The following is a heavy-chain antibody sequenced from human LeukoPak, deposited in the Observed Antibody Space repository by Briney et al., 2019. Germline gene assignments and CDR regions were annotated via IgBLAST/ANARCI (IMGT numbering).Heavy chain of an antibody. J-gene: IGHJ4*02. Sequence: ASVKVSCKASGYTFNTYGITWVRQAPGQGLEWLGWISAYNGKRDYAQNIQGRVTMTTDTSTGTAYMELRSLTSDDTAVYYCARDFGMVRVFDFWGQGTLVTVSS. CDR1: GYTFNTYG. CDR2: ISAYNGKR. CDR3: ARDFGMVRVFDF. V-gene: IGHV1-18*01. D-gene: IGHD3-10*01.